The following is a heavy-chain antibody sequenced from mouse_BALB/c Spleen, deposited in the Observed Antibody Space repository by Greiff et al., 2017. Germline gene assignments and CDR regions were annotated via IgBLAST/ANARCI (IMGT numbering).Heavy chain of an antibody. CDR1: GYTFTEYI. J-gene: IGHJ3*01. Sequence: QVQLQQSGAGLVKPGASVKLSCKASGYTFTEYIIHWVKQRSGQGLEWIGWIYPGDGSTKYNEKFKGKATLTADKSSSTAYMQLSSLTSENSAVYFCARGPFYDGYPAWFAYWGQGTLVTVSA. CDR3: ARGPFYDGYPAWFAY. V-gene: IGHV1S56*01. CDR2: IYPGDGST. D-gene: IGHD2-3*01.